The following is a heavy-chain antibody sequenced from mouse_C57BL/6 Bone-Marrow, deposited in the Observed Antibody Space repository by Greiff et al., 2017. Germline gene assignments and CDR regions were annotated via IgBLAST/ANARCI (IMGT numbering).Heavy chain of an antibody. D-gene: IGHD1-1*01. J-gene: IGHJ2*01. Sequence: EVKLQQSGAELVRPGASVKLSCTASGFNIKDYYMHWVKQRPEQGLEWIGRIDPEDGDTEYAPKFQGKATMTADTSSNTAYLQLSSLTSEDTAVYYGTTAAFYGSSPSYFDFWGQGTTLTVSS. CDR2: IDPEDGDT. V-gene: IGHV14-1*01. CDR1: GFNIKDYY. CDR3: TTAAFYGSSPSYFDF.